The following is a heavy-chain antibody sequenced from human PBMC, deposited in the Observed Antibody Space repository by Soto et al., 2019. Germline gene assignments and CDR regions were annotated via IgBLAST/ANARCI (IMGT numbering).Heavy chain of an antibody. CDR2: IGNDGTAT. Sequence: QVQLVESGGGVVQPGRSLRLSCAASGFTFGIYPMHWVRRAPGKGLEWVAVIGNDGTATSYPDSVKGRFTISRDNSKSTRDLAMNTLPPEDRALYFCAREDSSSGSAGNFHHWGQGTLVPVSS. CDR3: AREDSSSGSAGNFHH. CDR1: GFTFGIYP. V-gene: IGHV3-30-3*01. J-gene: IGHJ1*01. D-gene: IGHD3-22*01.